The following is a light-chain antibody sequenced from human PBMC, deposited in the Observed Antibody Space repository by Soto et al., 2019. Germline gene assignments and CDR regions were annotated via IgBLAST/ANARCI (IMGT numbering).Light chain of an antibody. CDR3: SSYTSFKPPG. J-gene: IGLJ1*01. V-gene: IGLV2-14*01. CDR2: DVT. Sequence: QSALTQPASVSESPGQSITISCTGSSSDVGGYKYDSWYQQHPGKAPKLLIYDVTNRPSGVSNRFSGSKSGYTAPLTISGLQFGDEADYYCSSYTSFKPPGFGTGTKVTVL. CDR1: SSDVGGYKY.